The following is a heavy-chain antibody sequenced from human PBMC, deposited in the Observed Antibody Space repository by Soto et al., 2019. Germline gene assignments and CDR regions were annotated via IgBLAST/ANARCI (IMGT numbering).Heavy chain of an antibody. D-gene: IGHD3-22*01. J-gene: IGHJ4*02. Sequence: QVQLQQWGAGLLKPSETLSLTCAVYGGSFSGYYWSWIRQPPGKGLEWIGEINHSGSTNYNPSLKSRVTISVDTSKNQFSLKLSSVTAADTAVYYCARGRVGDSSGYEGDYWGQGTLVTVSS. CDR2: INHSGST. CDR3: ARGRVGDSSGYEGDY. V-gene: IGHV4-34*01. CDR1: GGSFSGYY.